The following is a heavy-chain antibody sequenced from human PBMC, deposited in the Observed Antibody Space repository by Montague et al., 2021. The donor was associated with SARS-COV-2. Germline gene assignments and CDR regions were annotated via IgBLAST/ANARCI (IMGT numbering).Heavy chain of an antibody. CDR1: GFTFSSYW. CDR2: IKQDGSEK. V-gene: IGHV3-7*01. D-gene: IGHD5-24*01. Sequence: SLRLSCAASGFTFSSYWMSWVRQAPGKGLGWVANIKQDGSEKYYADSVKGRFTISRDNSKNTLYLQMNSLRAEDTAVYYCAREGVMATTTGFDYWGQGTLVTVSS. CDR3: AREGVMATTTGFDY. J-gene: IGHJ4*02.